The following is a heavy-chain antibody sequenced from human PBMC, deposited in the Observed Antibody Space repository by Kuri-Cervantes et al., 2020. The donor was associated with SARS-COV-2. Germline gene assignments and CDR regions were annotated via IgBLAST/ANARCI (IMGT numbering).Heavy chain of an antibody. J-gene: IGHJ5*02. CDR3: AREDRYGGNLNWFDP. CDR1: GFTVGSNY. D-gene: IGHD1-26*01. CDR2: IYSGGST. Sequence: GGSLRLSCAASGFTVGSNYMSWVRQAPGKGLEWVSVIYSGGSTYYADSVQGRFTISRDNSKNTLYLQMNSLRVEDTAAYYCAREDRYGGNLNWFDPWGQGTLVTVSS. V-gene: IGHV3-53*01.